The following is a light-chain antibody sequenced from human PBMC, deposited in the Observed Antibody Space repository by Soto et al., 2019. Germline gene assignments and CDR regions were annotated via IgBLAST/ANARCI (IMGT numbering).Light chain of an antibody. CDR3: QQRGTWPPLT. CDR1: QSVSNF. J-gene: IGKJ4*01. V-gene: IGKV3-11*01. Sequence: EIVLTQSPATLSLSPGERATLSCRASQSVSNFLAWYQQKPGQAPRLLIYGASTRATGIPARFSGSGSGTDFALTISSLEPEDFAVYYCQQRGTWPPLTFGGGTKVEIK. CDR2: GAS.